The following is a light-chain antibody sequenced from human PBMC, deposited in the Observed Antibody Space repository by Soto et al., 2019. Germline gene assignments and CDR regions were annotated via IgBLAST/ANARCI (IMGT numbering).Light chain of an antibody. V-gene: IGKV3-20*01. CDR2: GAS. J-gene: IGKJ1*01. CDR1: QSVSSSY. CDR3: QQYGSSRT. Sequence: EIVLTQSPGNLSLSPGERATLSCRASQSVSSSYLAWYQQKPGQAPRLLIYGASSRATGITDRFSGSGSGTDFTLTISRLEPEDFAVYYCQQYGSSRTVGQGTKVEIK.